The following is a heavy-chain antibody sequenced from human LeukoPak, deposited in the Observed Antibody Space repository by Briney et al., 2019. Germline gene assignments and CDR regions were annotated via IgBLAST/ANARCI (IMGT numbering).Heavy chain of an antibody. D-gene: IGHD3-22*01. CDR1: GGSISSYY. Sequence: SETLSLTCTVSGGSISSYYWSWIRQPPGKGLEWIGYIYYGGSTNYNPSLKSRVTISVDTSKNQFSLKLSSVTAADTAVYYCTRDTPAYYDSSGYSASDAFDIWGQGTMVTVSS. J-gene: IGHJ3*02. CDR3: TRDTPAYYDSSGYSASDAFDI. V-gene: IGHV4-59*01. CDR2: IYYGGST.